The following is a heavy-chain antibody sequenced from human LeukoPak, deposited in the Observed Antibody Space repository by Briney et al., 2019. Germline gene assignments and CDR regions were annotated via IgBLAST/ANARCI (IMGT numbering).Heavy chain of an antibody. CDR1: GYTFSRYA. Sequence: PGGSLRLSCAASGYTFSRYAIHWVRQAPGKGLDRVAVISYDGSNKYYADSVKGRFTLSRDNSKNTLYLQMNSLRAEDTAVYYCARDTYCSGGSCPASEFDPWGQGTLVTVSS. D-gene: IGHD2-15*01. CDR3: ARDTYCSGGSCPASEFDP. J-gene: IGHJ5*02. V-gene: IGHV3-30-3*01. CDR2: ISYDGSNK.